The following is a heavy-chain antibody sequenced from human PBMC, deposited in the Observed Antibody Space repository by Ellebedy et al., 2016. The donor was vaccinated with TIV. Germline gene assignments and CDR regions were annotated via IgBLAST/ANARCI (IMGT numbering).Heavy chain of an antibody. CDR1: GFTFSNYS. J-gene: IGHJ6*02. D-gene: IGHD3-9*01. CDR2: ISSSSSYI. Sequence: GESPKISXAASGFTFSNYSMNWVRQAPGKGLEWVSSISSSSSYIYYADSVKGRFIISRDNAKNSLYLQMNSLRAEDTAGYYCARDTSRNYDILTGYYTPYYYGMDVWGQGTTVTVSS. CDR3: ARDTSRNYDILTGYYTPYYYGMDV. V-gene: IGHV3-21*01.